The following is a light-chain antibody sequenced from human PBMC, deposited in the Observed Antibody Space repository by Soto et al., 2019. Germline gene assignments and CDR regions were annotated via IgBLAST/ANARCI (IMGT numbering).Light chain of an antibody. CDR1: SSDVGGYNF. Sequence: QSVPTQPASVSGSPGQSITISCTGTSSDVGGYNFVSWYQQHPGKAPKLMIYEVTNRPSGVSNRFSGSKSGNTASLTISGLQAEDEADYYCSSYTSSYTRVFGGGTKLTVL. CDR2: EVT. V-gene: IGLV2-14*01. J-gene: IGLJ3*02. CDR3: SSYTSSYTRV.